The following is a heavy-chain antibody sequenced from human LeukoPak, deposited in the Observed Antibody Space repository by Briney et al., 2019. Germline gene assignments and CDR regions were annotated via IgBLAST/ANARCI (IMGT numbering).Heavy chain of an antibody. CDR1: GGSISSSSYY. J-gene: IGHJ4*02. Sequence: SETLSLTCTVSGGSISSSSYYWGWIRQPPGKGLEWIGTIYYSGSTYYNPSLKSRVTISVDTSKNQFSLKLNSVTAADTAVYYCARAQGTDDNSGHYPLRIDYWGQGTLVTVSS. V-gene: IGHV4-39*07. CDR2: IYYSGST. CDR3: ARAQGTDDNSGHYPLRIDY. D-gene: IGHD3-22*01.